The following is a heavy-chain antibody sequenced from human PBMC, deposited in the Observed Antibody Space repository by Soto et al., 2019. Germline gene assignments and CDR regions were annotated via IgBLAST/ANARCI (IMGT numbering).Heavy chain of an antibody. CDR3: GRCYCSVGSCYACWHFDL. V-gene: IGHV1-18*01. J-gene: IGHJ2*01. CDR2: ISASTRNT. CDR1: GYTFTNYA. D-gene: IGHD2-15*01. Sequence: QVQLVKSGAEVKKPGASVKVSCQASGYTFTNYAISWVRQAPGQGLEWMGWISASTRNTDQAQNFQRRATMTIESSTNTANMELRSLRADDAAVYCCGRCYCSVGSCYACWHFDLWGRGTLVTVSS.